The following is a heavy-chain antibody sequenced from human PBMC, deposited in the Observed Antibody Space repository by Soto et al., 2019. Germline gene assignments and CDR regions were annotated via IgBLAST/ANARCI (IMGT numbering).Heavy chain of an antibody. Sequence: PVGSLRLSCAGSGFTFSSYSMNWVRQAPGKGLEWVSSISSSSSYIYYADSVKGRFTISRDNAKNSLYLQMNSLRAEDTAVYYCARGRITMVRGPDAFDIWGQGTMVTVSS. CDR2: ISSSSSYI. CDR3: ARGRITMVRGPDAFDI. D-gene: IGHD3-10*01. J-gene: IGHJ3*02. V-gene: IGHV3-21*01. CDR1: GFTFSSYS.